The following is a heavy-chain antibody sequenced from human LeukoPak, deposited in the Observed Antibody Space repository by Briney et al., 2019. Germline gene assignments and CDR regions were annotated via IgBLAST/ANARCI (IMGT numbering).Heavy chain of an antibody. D-gene: IGHD4-17*01. V-gene: IGHV3-30-3*01. Sequence: GGSLRLSCASSGFTFSTYSMNWVRQAPGKGLEWVAFISYAGSKKYYADSVKGRFTISRDNSENTLYLSMNSLRDEDTAVYYCARGVTTVSGAFDVWGQGTMVTVSS. CDR1: GFTFSTYS. CDR3: ARGVTTVSGAFDV. J-gene: IGHJ3*01. CDR2: ISYAGSKK.